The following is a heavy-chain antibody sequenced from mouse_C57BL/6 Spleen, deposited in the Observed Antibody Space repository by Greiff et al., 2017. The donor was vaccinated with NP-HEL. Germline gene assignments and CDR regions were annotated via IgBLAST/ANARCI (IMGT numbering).Heavy chain of an antibody. CDR1: GFTFSDFY. D-gene: IGHD1-1*01. Sequence: EVKVVESGGGLVQSGRSLRLSCATSGFTFSDFYMEWVRQAPGKGLEWIAASRNKANDYTTEYSASVKGRFIVSRDTSQSILYLQMNALRAEDTAIYYCARDSPTTVVSDGAMDYWGQGTSVTVSS. CDR2: SRNKANDYTT. J-gene: IGHJ4*01. CDR3: ARDSPTTVVSDGAMDY. V-gene: IGHV7-1*01.